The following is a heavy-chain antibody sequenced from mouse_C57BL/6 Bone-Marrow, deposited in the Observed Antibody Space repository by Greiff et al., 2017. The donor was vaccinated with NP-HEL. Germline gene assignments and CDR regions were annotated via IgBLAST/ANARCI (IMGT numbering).Heavy chain of an antibody. J-gene: IGHJ3*01. CDR2: INPNYGTT. D-gene: IGHD1-1*01. V-gene: IGHV1-39*01. CDR3: ASSLYYGSSYGRFAY. CDR1: GYSFTDYN. Sequence: VQLKQSGPELVKPGASVKISCKASGYSFTDYNMNWVKQSNGKSLEWIGVINPNYGTTSYNQKFKGKATLTVDQSSSTAYMQLNSLTSEDSAVYYCASSLYYGSSYGRFAYWGQGTLVTVSA.